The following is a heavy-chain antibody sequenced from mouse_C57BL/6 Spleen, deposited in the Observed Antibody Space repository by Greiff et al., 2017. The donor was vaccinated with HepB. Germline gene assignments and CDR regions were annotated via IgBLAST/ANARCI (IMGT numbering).Heavy chain of an antibody. J-gene: IGHJ4*01. CDR1: GFSLTSYG. CDR3: ARSYGYDVRYYAMDY. CDR2: IWGVGST. D-gene: IGHD2-2*01. V-gene: IGHV2-6*01. Sequence: VQLKESGPGLVAPSQSLSITCTVSGFSLTSYGVDWVRQSPGKGLEWLGVIWGVGSTNYNSALKSRLSISKDNSKSQDFLKMNSLQTDDTAMYYCARSYGYDVRYYAMDYWGQGTSVTVSS.